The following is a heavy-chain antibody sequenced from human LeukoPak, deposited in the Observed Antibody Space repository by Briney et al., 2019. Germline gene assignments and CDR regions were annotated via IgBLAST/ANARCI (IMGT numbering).Heavy chain of an antibody. CDR2: INHGGST. V-gene: IGHV4-34*01. Sequence: SETLSLTCAVYGGSFSGYYWSWLRQPPGKGLEWIGEINHGGSTNYNPSLKSRVTISVDTSKNQFSLKLSSVTAADTAVYYCARDAHYYGSGSYYHLEFDYWGQGTLVTVSS. CDR1: GGSFSGYY. CDR3: ARDAHYYGSGSYYHLEFDY. D-gene: IGHD3-10*01. J-gene: IGHJ4*02.